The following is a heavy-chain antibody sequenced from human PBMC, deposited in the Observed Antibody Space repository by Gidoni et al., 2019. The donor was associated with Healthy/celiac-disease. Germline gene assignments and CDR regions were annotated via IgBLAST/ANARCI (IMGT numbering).Heavy chain of an antibody. Sequence: QVQLQESGPGLVKPSETLSLTCTVSGGSISSYYWSWIRQPPGKGLEWIGYIYYSGSTNYNPSLKSRVTISVDTSKNQFSLKLSSVTAADTAVYYCASGGFPPVANWGQGTLVTVSS. CDR3: ASGGFPPVAN. V-gene: IGHV4-59*01. CDR2: IYYSGST. D-gene: IGHD3-3*01. J-gene: IGHJ4*02. CDR1: GGSISSYY.